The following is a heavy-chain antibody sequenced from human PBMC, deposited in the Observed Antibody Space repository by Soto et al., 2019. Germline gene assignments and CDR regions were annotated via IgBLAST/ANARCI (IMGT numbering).Heavy chain of an antibody. J-gene: IGHJ4*02. Sequence: CAGSRFNKNTGNGLEWVSAISGSGGSTYYADSVKGRFTISRDNSKNTLYLQMNSLRAEDTAVYYCAYFRAQYYNLYSGQFVAYRGKGTSVPVSA. CDR3: AYFRAQYYNLYSGQFVAY. CDR1: CA. CDR2: ISGSGGST. V-gene: IGHV3-23*01. D-gene: IGHD3-3*01.